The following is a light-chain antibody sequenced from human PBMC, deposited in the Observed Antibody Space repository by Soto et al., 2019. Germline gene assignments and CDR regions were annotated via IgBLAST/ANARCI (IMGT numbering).Light chain of an antibody. V-gene: IGKV2-30*02. CDR1: QSLVHSDGIAY. CDR2: KVS. CDR3: MQVTHWPIT. J-gene: IGKJ5*01. Sequence: MTPYALSLPVTLRPPASISCRSNQSLVHSDGIAYFSWFQQRPGRSPRRLIYKVSNRDSGVPSRFSGSGTGSDFALKISGVEAEDVGVYHCMQVTHWPITFAQGTRLEI.